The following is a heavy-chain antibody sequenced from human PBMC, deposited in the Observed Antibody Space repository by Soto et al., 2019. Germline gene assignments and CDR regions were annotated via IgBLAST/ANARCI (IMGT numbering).Heavy chain of an antibody. Sequence: GGSLRLSCAASGFTFSSYAMHWVRQAPGKGLEWVAVISYDGSNKYYADSVKGRFTISRDNSKNTLYLQMNSLRAEDTAVYYCARVEMATQNYDYWGQGTLVTVSS. CDR3: ARVEMATQNYDY. V-gene: IGHV3-30-3*01. J-gene: IGHJ4*02. CDR1: GFTFSSYA. CDR2: ISYDGSNK. D-gene: IGHD5-12*01.